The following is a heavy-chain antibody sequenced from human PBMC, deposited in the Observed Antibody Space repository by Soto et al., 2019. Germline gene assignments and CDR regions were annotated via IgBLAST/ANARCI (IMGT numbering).Heavy chain of an antibody. CDR1: GFTFSSYA. J-gene: IGHJ6*02. Sequence: EVQLLESGGGLVQPGGSLRLSCAASGFTFSSYAMSWVRQAPGKGLEWVAAISGSGGSTYYADSVKGRFTISRDNSKNTLYLQMNSLRAEDTAVYYCAKLHGSGSYLGYYYYGMDVWGQGTTVTVSS. CDR2: ISGSGGST. V-gene: IGHV3-23*01. D-gene: IGHD3-10*01. CDR3: AKLHGSGSYLGYYYYGMDV.